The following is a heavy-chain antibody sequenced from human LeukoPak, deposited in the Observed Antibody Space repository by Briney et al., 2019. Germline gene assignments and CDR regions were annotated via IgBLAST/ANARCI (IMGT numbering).Heavy chain of an antibody. D-gene: IGHD3-22*01. Sequence: ASVKVSCKASGYTFTGYYMHWVRQAPGQGLEWMGWINPNSGGKNYAQKFQGRVTMTRDTSISTAYMELSRLRSDDTAVYYCARGARYFYDTSHPFDPWGQGTLVTVSS. V-gene: IGHV1-2*02. CDR2: INPNSGGK. J-gene: IGHJ5*02. CDR1: GYTFTGYY. CDR3: ARGARYFYDTSHPFDP.